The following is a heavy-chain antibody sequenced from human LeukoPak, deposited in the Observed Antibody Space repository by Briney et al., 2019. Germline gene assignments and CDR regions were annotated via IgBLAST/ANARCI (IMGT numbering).Heavy chain of an antibody. D-gene: IGHD1-26*01. CDR2: IRQDGRDK. V-gene: IGHV3-7*01. CDR3: VRDTGGSGSYPDY. Sequence: GGSLRLSCAASGFTFSVYWMTWVRQAPGKALEWVANIRQDGRDKYYWDSVKGRFTISRDNAKNSVYLQMNSLRAEDTAIYYCVRDTGGSGSYPDYWGQGTLVTVSS. J-gene: IGHJ4*02. CDR1: GFTFSVYW.